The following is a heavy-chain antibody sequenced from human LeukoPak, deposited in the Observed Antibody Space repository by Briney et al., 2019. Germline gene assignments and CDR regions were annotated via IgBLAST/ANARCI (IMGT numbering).Heavy chain of an antibody. Sequence: GGSLRLSCSASGVTFSSYAMSWARQAPGKGLEWVSAISNSGGSTSYADSVKGRFTISRDNSKNTLYLQMNSLRAEDTAVYYCAKRSCSGGSCNFDYWGQGTLVTVSS. D-gene: IGHD2-15*01. CDR1: GVTFSSYA. V-gene: IGHV3-23*01. CDR2: ISNSGGST. CDR3: AKRSCSGGSCNFDY. J-gene: IGHJ4*02.